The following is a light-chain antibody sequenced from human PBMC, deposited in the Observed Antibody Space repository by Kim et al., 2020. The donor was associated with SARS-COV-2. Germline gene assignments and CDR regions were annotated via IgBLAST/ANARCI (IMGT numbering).Light chain of an antibody. CDR3: AAWDDSLSGYV. CDR2: RNN. Sequence: ELTQPPSASGTPGQRVTISCSGGSSNIGSNYVYCYQHLPGTAPKLLIYRNNQRPSRVPDRFSGSKSATSASLAISGLRSEDEADYYCAAWDDSLSGYVFGSGTKVTVL. CDR1: SSNIGSNY. V-gene: IGLV1-47*01. J-gene: IGLJ1*01.